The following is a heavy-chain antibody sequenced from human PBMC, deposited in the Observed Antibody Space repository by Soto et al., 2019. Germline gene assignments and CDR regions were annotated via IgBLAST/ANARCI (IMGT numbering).Heavy chain of an antibody. CDR3: ATDKWFYDNVLASLRYPYYFDL. V-gene: IGHV3-23*01. CDR1: GFTFSSYA. D-gene: IGHD3-16*01. Sequence: PGGSLRLSCGGSGFTFSSYAMSWVRQAPGKGLEWVSGVTGSGESAYYADSVKGRFSISRDNSKKTLYLQMESLRAEDMAVYFCATDKWFYDNVLASLRYPYYFDLWGQGTLVTVSS. CDR2: VTGSGESA. J-gene: IGHJ4*02.